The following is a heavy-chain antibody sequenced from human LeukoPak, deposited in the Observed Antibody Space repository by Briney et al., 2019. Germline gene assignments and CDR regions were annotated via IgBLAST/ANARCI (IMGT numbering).Heavy chain of an antibody. CDR3: ARDAVYAIVDYGMDV. CDR2: INPNSGGT. Sequence: ASVKVSCKASGYTFTGYYMHWVRQAPGQGLAWMGWINPNSGGTNYAQKFQGRVTMTRDTSISTAYMELSGLRSDDTAVYYCARDAVYAIVDYGMDVWGQGTTVTVSS. J-gene: IGHJ6*02. V-gene: IGHV1-2*02. D-gene: IGHD2-8*01. CDR1: GYTFTGYY.